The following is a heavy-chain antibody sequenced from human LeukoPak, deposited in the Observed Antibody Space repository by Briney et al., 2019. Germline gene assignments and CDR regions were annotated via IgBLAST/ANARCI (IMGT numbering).Heavy chain of an antibody. J-gene: IGHJ3*02. Sequence: PGGSLRLSCAASGFTFSHYWMHWVRQAPGKGLVWVSRINSDGNITTYADSVKGRFIISRDNAKKTLFLQVNSLRDEDTAVYYCARAVNYYDLGYGFDIWGQGTMVTVSS. CDR2: INSDGNIT. CDR1: GFTFSHYW. V-gene: IGHV3-74*01. D-gene: IGHD3-10*01. CDR3: ARAVNYYDLGYGFDI.